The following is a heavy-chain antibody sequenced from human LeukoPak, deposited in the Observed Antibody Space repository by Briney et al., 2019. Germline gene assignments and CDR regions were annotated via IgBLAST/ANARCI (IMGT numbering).Heavy chain of an antibody. V-gene: IGHV1-8*01. J-gene: IGHJ5*02. CDR1: GYTFTTYD. CDR3: ARGRGSGHKENWFDP. Sequence: ASVKVSCKASGYTFTTYDINWVRQATGQGLERMGWMNPNSGNTGYTQKFQGRVTMTRNTSIRTAYMELSSLRSEDTAVYYCARGRGSGHKENWFDPWGQGTLVTVSS. CDR2: MNPNSGNT. D-gene: IGHD6-19*01.